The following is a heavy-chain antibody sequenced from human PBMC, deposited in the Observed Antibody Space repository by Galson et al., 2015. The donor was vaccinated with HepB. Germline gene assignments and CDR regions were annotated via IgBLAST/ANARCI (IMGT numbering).Heavy chain of an antibody. CDR1: GFNFYLHG. Sequence: SLRLSCAASGFNFYLHGMHWVRQAPGKGLEWVAFISYDGSDSYYEDSMKGRFIVSRDNSGRILYLQMNSLRTEDTAVYYCARDRRNAECDYWGQGTLVTVSS. CDR2: ISYDGSDS. V-gene: IGHV3-30*03. J-gene: IGHJ4*02. CDR3: ARDRRNAECDY.